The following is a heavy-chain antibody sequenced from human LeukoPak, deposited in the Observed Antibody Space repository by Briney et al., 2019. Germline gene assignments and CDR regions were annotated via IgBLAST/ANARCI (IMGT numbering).Heavy chain of an antibody. J-gene: IGHJ6*03. D-gene: IGHD2-15*01. V-gene: IGHV3-74*01. CDR2: INSDGSST. CDR3: ARGGFCSGGSCPVDYYYYMDV. CDR1: GFTFSSYW. Sequence: GGSLRLSCAASGFTFSSYWMHWVRQAPGKGLVWVSRINSDGSSTSYADSVKGRFTISRDNAKNTLYLQLNSLRAEDTAVYYCARGGFCSGGSCPVDYYYYMDVWGKGTTVTVSS.